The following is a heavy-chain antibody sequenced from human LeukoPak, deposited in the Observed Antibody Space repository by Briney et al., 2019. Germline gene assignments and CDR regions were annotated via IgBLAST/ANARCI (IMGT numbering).Heavy chain of an antibody. V-gene: IGHV1-2*04. CDR2: INPNSGGT. Sequence: ASAKVSCKASGYTFTGYYMHWVRQAPGQGLEWMGWINPNSGGTNYAQKFQGWVTMTRDTSISTAYMELSRLRSDDTAVYYCARGVGGSYIDVHEDYFDYWGQGTLVTVSS. J-gene: IGHJ4*02. D-gene: IGHD2-15*01. CDR3: ARGVGGSYIDVHEDYFDY. CDR1: GYTFTGYY.